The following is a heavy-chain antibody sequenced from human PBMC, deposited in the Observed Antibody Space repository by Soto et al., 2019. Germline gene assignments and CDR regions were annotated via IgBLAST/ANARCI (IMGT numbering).Heavy chain of an antibody. CDR1: GFTFSNYG. D-gene: IGHD2-2*01. Sequence: PGGSLRLSCAASGFTFSNYGMHWVRQAPGKGLEWVALIWFDGSDKYYADSVKGRFTMSRDNSKDTVFLQMNSLRAEDTAMYYCAGLYCSSHSCYSVGAFDIRGQGTMVTVSS. CDR2: IWFDGSDK. V-gene: IGHV3-33*01. J-gene: IGHJ3*02. CDR3: AGLYCSSHSCYSVGAFDI.